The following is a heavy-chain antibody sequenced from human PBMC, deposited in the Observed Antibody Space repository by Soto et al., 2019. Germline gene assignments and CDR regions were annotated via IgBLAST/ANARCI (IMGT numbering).Heavy chain of an antibody. CDR2: ISSDGINK. CDR3: AWDKPAGGYPDAFDI. J-gene: IGHJ3*02. V-gene: IGHV3-30-3*01. CDR1: GFTYSSYA. D-gene: IGHD2-15*01. Sequence: QVQLVESGGGVVQPGRSLRLSCADSGFTYSSYAMHWVHQGPGKGLEWVALISSDGINKYYADSVKGRFTISRDNSKNTLYLQMNSLRVEDTAVYYCAWDKPAGGYPDAFDIRGQGTMVTVSS.